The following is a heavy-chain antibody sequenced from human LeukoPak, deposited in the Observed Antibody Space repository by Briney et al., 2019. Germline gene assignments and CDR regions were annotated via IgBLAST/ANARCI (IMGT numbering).Heavy chain of an antibody. CDR2: ILGSGAST. CDR3: VKWGDYDILTNYYVPDY. CDR1: GFTFRHYA. Sequence: PGASLRLSCAASGFTFRHYAMSWVRLAPGKGLEWVSAILGSGASTYYADSVKGRFTISRDNSKNTLYLQMNSLRAEDTAVYYCVKWGDYDILTNYYVPDYLAHGSLVTGSS. D-gene: IGHD3-9*01. J-gene: IGHJ4*01. V-gene: IGHV3-23*01.